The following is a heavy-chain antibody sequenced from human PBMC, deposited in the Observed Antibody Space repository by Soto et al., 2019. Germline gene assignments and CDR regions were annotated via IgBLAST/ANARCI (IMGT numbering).Heavy chain of an antibody. J-gene: IGHJ4*02. Sequence: SETLSLTCAVYGGSFSSFYWSWIRQPPGKGLEWIGEINHSGSTNYNPPLKSRVTLSVDTSKDQFSLKLSSVTAADTAVYYCARRPKRGVGATRTDYWGQGTLVTVSS. D-gene: IGHD1-26*01. V-gene: IGHV4-34*01. CDR3: ARRPKRGVGATRTDY. CDR2: INHSGST. CDR1: GGSFSSFY.